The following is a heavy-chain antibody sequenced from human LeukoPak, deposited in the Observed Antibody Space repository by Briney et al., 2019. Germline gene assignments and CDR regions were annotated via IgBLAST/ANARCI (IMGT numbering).Heavy chain of an antibody. CDR2: MNQDGSDK. J-gene: IGHJ4*02. CDR3: ARESTEERPGC. Sequence: GGSLRLSCAASGFTLSDYWMSWVRQAPGKGLEWVANMNQDGSDKNYVDSVKGRFTISRDDAKNSLHLQMNSLRAEDTAVYYCARESTEERPGCWGQGTLVTVSS. CDR1: GFTLSDYW. D-gene: IGHD1-1*01. V-gene: IGHV3-7*01.